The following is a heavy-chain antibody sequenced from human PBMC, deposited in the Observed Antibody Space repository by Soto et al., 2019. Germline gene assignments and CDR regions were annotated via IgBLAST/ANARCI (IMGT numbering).Heavy chain of an antibody. J-gene: IGHJ4*02. CDR1: GGSISSGDYY. V-gene: IGHV4-30-4*01. D-gene: IGHD4-17*01. CDR3: ARVYPMTMVTPHREYYFDY. CDR2: IYYSGST. Sequence: SETLSLTCTVSGGSISSGDYYWSWIRQPPGKGLEWIGYIYYSGSTYYNPSLKSRVTISVDTSKNQFSLKLSSVTAADTAVYYCARVYPMTMVTPHREYYFDYWGQGTLVTVSS.